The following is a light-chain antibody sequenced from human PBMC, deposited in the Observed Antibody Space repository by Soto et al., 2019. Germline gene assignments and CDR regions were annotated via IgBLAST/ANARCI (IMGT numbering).Light chain of an antibody. J-gene: IGKJ5*01. CDR1: QGISSS. Sequence: IQLTKSPASLSASRGDRGTITWRASQGISSSLAWYQKKPGKAPKLLIYAASSLQSGVPSRFSGSGSGTDFNLTISRLQTEDFATYYCQQANSFTITFGQGTRLEI. CDR3: QQANSFTIT. CDR2: AAS. V-gene: IGKV1-12*01.